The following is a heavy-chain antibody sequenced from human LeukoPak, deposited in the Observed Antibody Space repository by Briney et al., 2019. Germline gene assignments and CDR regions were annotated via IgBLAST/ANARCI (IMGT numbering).Heavy chain of an antibody. V-gene: IGHV1-69*04. J-gene: IGHJ6*02. Sequence: ASVKVSCKASGGTFSSYAISWVRQAPGQGLEWMGRIIPILGIANYAQKFQGRVTITADKSTSTAYMELSSLRPEDTAVYYCARALGYSSSWSGVDVWGQGTTVTVSS. CDR3: ARALGYSSSWSGVDV. D-gene: IGHD6-13*01. CDR2: IIPILGIA. CDR1: GGTFSSYA.